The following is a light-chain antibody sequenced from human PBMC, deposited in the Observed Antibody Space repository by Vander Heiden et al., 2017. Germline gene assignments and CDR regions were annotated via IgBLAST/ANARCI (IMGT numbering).Light chain of an antibody. CDR1: SSNIGSNY. CDR2: RNN. V-gene: IGLV1-47*01. CDR3: AAWDDSLSVL. J-gene: IGLJ3*02. Sequence: VLTPPPSASGPPGQRVTISCSGSSSNIGSNYVYWYQQLPGTAPKLLIYRNNQRPSGVPDRFSGSKSGTSASLAISGLRSEDEADYYCAAWDDSLSVLFGGGTKLTVL.